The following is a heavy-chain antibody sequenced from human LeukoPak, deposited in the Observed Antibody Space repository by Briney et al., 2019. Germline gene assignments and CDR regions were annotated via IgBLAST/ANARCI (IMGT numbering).Heavy chain of an antibody. D-gene: IGHD3-16*01. CDR1: GYIFTIYG. V-gene: IGHV1-18*01. J-gene: IGHJ4*02. Sequence: ASVKVSCKASGYIFTIYGINWVRQAPGQGLEWMGWISADNGDTNYAQKFQGRVNMTTDTSTSTVYMELRSLRSDDTALYYCARGGTPTTTFGGYWGQGTLVTVSS. CDR2: ISADNGDT. CDR3: ARGGTPTTTFGGY.